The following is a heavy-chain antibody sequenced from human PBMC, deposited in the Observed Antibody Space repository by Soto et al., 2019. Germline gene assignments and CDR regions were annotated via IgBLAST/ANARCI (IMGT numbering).Heavy chain of an antibody. Sequence: VASVKVSCKASGYTFTSYGISWVRQAPGQGLEWMGWISAYNGNTNYAQKLQGRVTMTTDTSTSTAYMELRSLRSDDTAVYYCARAGPYYDSSGYYSYAFDIWGQGTMVTVSS. CDR2: ISAYNGNT. D-gene: IGHD3-22*01. V-gene: IGHV1-18*01. J-gene: IGHJ3*02. CDR3: ARAGPYYDSSGYYSYAFDI. CDR1: GYTFTSYG.